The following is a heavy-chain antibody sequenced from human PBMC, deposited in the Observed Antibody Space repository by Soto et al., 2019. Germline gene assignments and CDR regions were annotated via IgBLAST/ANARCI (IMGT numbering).Heavy chain of an antibody. Sequence: STVAVGNIGHHSWRWIRQNPGKVLAWIGYIYYSGSTYYSSSLKSLVTMSLDTSKNQFSLKLSPVTAADTAVYYCARACSSTRCAAYPYYYGMDVLGQGSTVTVSS. V-gene: IGHV4-59*11. CDR1: VGNIGHHS. CDR3: ARACSSTRCAAYPYYYGMDV. CDR2: IYYSGST. J-gene: IGHJ6*02. D-gene: IGHD2-2*01.